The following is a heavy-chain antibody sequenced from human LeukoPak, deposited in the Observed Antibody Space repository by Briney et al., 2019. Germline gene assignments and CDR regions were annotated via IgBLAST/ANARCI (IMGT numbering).Heavy chain of an antibody. V-gene: IGHV3-30*18. CDR3: AKDPTGYSSGWLRTWVYYYYGMDV. D-gene: IGHD6-19*01. CDR1: GFTFSSYG. J-gene: IGHJ6*02. Sequence: GRSLRLSCAASGFTFSSYGMHWVRQAPGKGLEWVAVISYDGSNKYYADSVKGRFTISRDNSKNTLYLQMNSLRAEDTVVYYCAKDPTGYSSGWLRTWVYYYYGMDVWGQGTTVTVSS. CDR2: ISYDGSNK.